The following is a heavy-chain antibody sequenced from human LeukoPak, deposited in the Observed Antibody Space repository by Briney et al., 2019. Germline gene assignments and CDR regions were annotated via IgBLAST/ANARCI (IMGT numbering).Heavy chain of an antibody. CDR2: VYFSGST. CDR3: ATQGYNNQTMDV. V-gene: IGHV4-39*01. J-gene: IGHJ6*02. CDR1: GDSIRTTHY. Sequence: SETLSLTCTVSGDSIRTTHYWGWIRQPPGKGLEWIGAVYFSGSTYYNPSLKSRVIISVDTSKNQFSLKLTSVTAADTAVYYCATQGYNNQTMDVWGQGTTVTVSS. D-gene: IGHD5-24*01.